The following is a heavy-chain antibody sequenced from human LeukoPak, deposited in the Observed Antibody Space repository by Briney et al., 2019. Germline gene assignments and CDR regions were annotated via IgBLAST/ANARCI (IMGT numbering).Heavy chain of an antibody. Sequence: GGSLRLSCAASGFTFSSYSMNWVRQAPGKGLEWVSSISSSSSDIYYADSVKGRLTISRDNAKNSLYLQMNSLRAEDTAVYYCARARGVVWFDPWGQGTLVTVSS. CDR3: ARARGVVWFDP. J-gene: IGHJ5*02. CDR1: GFTFSSYS. CDR2: ISSSSSDI. V-gene: IGHV3-21*01. D-gene: IGHD2-15*01.